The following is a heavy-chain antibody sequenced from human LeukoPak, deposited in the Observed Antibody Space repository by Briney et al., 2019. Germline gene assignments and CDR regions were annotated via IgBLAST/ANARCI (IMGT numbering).Heavy chain of an antibody. Sequence: PSETLSLTCTVSGGSISSYYWSWIRQPPGKGLEWIGYIYYSGSTNYNPSLKSRVTISVDTSKNQFSLKLSSVTAADTAVYYCARGTDTYCYDSSGYYYFTIFDIWGQGTMVTVSS. CDR1: GGSISSYY. D-gene: IGHD3-22*01. V-gene: IGHV4-59*01. CDR2: IYYSGST. J-gene: IGHJ3*02. CDR3: ARGTDTYCYDSSGYYYFTIFDI.